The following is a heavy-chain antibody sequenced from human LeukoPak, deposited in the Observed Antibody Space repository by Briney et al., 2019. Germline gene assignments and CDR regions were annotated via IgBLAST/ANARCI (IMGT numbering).Heavy chain of an antibody. Sequence: KTSETLSLTCTVSGGSISSSTYYWGWIRQPQGKGLECIGTIYYSGSTNYNPSLKSRVSISVDTSKNQFSLKLSSVTAADTAVYYCASSGYSYGYRDYWGQGTLVTVSS. D-gene: IGHD5-18*01. J-gene: IGHJ4*02. CDR3: ASSGYSYGYRDY. CDR1: GGSISSSTYY. V-gene: IGHV4-39*01. CDR2: IYYSGST.